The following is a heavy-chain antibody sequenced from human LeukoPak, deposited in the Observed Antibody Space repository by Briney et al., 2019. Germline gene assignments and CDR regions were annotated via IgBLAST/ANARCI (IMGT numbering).Heavy chain of an antibody. CDR1: GGSISSSSYY. J-gene: IGHJ4*02. D-gene: IGHD3-22*01. CDR2: IYYSGST. Sequence: PSETLSLTCTVSGGSISSSSYYWGWIRQPPGKGLDWIGSIYYSGSTYYNPSLESRVTISVDTSKNQFSLKLNSATAADTAVYYCARQPSSGYYPGPLDYWGQGTLVTVSS. V-gene: IGHV4-39*01. CDR3: ARQPSSGYYPGPLDY.